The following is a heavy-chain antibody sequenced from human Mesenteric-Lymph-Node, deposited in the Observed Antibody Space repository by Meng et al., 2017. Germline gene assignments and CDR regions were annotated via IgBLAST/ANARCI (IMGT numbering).Heavy chain of an antibody. CDR3: ARDRGHSYGYGAYYFDY. V-gene: IGHV4-39*07. CDR2: IHYSGST. CDR1: GGSISSSSYY. J-gene: IGHJ4*02. Sequence: SETLSLTCTVSGGSISSSSYYWGWIHQPPGKGLEWSGSIHYSGSTYYNPSLKSRVTISVDTSKNQFSLKLSSVTAADTAVYYCARDRGHSYGYGAYYFDYWGQGTLVTVSS. D-gene: IGHD5-18*01.